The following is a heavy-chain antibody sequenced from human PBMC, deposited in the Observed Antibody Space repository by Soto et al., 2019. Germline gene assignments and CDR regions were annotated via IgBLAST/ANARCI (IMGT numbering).Heavy chain of an antibody. J-gene: IGHJ4*02. D-gene: IGHD6-19*01. Sequence: EVQLLESGGGLVQPGGSLRLSCAASGFTFGNYAMSWVRQAPGKGLEWVSAITASGGSTYYADSVKGRLTISRDNSKNPLYLQMNSLRAEDTAVYYCAKDRGGSGWRFDYWGQGTLVTVSS. CDR3: AKDRGGSGWRFDY. V-gene: IGHV3-23*01. CDR2: ITASGGST. CDR1: GFTFGNYA.